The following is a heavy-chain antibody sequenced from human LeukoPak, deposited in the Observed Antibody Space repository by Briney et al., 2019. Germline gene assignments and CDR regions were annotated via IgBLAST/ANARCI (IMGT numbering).Heavy chain of an antibody. CDR3: ARDNYYYDSSGYPDY. D-gene: IGHD3-22*01. J-gene: IGHJ4*02. Sequence: GGSLRLSCAASGFTVSSNYMSWVRQAPGKGLEWVSVIYSGGSTYYADSVKGRFTISRDNSKNTLYLQMNSLRAEDTAVYYCARDNYYYDSSGYPDYWGQGTLATVSS. CDR2: IYSGGST. CDR1: GFTVSSNY. V-gene: IGHV3-66*01.